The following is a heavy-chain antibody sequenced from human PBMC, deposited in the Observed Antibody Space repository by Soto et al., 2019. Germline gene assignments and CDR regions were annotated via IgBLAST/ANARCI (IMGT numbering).Heavy chain of an antibody. CDR3: AREGEEMIVGFDP. Sequence: PSETLSLTCTVSGASISSGGYYWTWIRQHPGKGLEWIGYIYNSGSTFYNPSLKSRLSISVDASKNQFFLKLSSVTAADTAVYYCAREGEEMIVGFDPWGQGMLVTVS. V-gene: IGHV4-31*03. CDR1: GASISSGGYY. J-gene: IGHJ5*02. CDR2: IYNSGST. D-gene: IGHD3-22*01.